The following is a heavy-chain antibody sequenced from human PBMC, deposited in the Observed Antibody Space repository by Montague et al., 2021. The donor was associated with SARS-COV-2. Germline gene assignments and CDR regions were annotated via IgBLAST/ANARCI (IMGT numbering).Heavy chain of an antibody. CDR1: GGSFSGYY. CDR2: INHSGST. CDR3: ARGDFGAAAGVLIPYYDYYMDV. J-gene: IGHJ6*03. D-gene: IGHD6-13*01. Sequence: SETLSLTCAVYGGSFSGYYWSWIRQPPGKGLEWIGEINHSGSTNYNPSLKSRVTISVDTSKNQFSLKLSSVTAADTAVYYCARGDFGAAAGVLIPYYDYYMDVWGKGTTVTVSS. V-gene: IGHV4-34*01.